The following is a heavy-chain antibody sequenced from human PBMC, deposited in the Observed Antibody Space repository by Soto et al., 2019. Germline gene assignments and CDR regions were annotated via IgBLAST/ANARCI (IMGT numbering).Heavy chain of an antibody. D-gene: IGHD4-4*01. V-gene: IGHV3-30-3*01. CDR2: ISYDGSNK. J-gene: IGHJ4*02. Sequence: GGSLRLSCAASGFTFSSYAMHWVRQAPGKGLEWVAVISYDGSNKYYADSVKGRFTISRDNSKNTLYLQMNSLRAEDTAVYYCARLRAFSDSNYPFFDYWGQGTLVTVSS. CDR1: GFTFSSYA. CDR3: ARLRAFSDSNYPFFDY.